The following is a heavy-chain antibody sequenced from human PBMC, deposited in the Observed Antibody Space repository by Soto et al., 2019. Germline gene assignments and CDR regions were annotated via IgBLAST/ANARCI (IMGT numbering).Heavy chain of an antibody. CDR3: AKQRGKPSGAFAI. Sequence: EVQLLESGGGLVQPGGSLRLSCVASGFTLSTYAMSWVRQAPGKGLEWVSGITGSGGSTYYADSVKGRFTISRDNSKSTVSLHMTSLRAEDTAVYYCAKQRGKPSGAFAIWGQGTMGSVSS. V-gene: IGHV3-23*01. CDR1: GFTLSTYA. D-gene: IGHD6-13*01. CDR2: ITGSGGST. J-gene: IGHJ3*02.